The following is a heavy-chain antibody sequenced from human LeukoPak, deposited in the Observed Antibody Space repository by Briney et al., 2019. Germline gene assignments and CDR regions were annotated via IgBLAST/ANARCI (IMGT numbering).Heavy chain of an antibody. Sequence: GGSLRLSCAASGFTFSSYAMSWVRQAPGKGLEWDSSIRGSGGSTYYADSVKGRFTISRDNSKNTLYLQMNSLRAEDTAVYYCAKQVVRGVTAGRDAFDIWGQGTMVTVSS. CDR2: IRGSGGST. CDR1: GFTFSSYA. D-gene: IGHD3-10*01. J-gene: IGHJ3*02. V-gene: IGHV3-23*01. CDR3: AKQVVRGVTAGRDAFDI.